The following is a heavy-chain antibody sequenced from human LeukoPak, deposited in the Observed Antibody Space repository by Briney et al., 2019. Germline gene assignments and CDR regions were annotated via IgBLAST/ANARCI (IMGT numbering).Heavy chain of an antibody. Sequence: PSQTLSLTCTVAGGSITSYYWSCIRQPPEEGLGWIGYIHFSGSTNYNPSHKSRVTISVDTSKNQFSLKLSSVTAADTAVYYCARVGEQLALYYMDVWGKGTTVTVSS. CDR1: GGSITSYY. V-gene: IGHV4-59*01. CDR2: IHFSGST. J-gene: IGHJ6*03. CDR3: ARVGEQLALYYMDV. D-gene: IGHD6-13*01.